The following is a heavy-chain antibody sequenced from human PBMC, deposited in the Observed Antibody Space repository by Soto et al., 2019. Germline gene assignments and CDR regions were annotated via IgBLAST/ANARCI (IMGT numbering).Heavy chain of an antibody. CDR3: AKAEVSNYYDSSGYSFDY. J-gene: IGHJ4*02. CDR1: GFSCVDFG. D-gene: IGHD3-22*01. V-gene: IGHV3-23*01. CDR2: ISGSGGST. Sequence: LRHTCAATGFSCVDFGMSCVRKTPRKGMEWVSAISGSGGSTYYADSVKVRFTISRDNAKNTLYLQMNSLRAEDTAVYYCAKAEVSNYYDSSGYSFDYWGQGTLVTVSS.